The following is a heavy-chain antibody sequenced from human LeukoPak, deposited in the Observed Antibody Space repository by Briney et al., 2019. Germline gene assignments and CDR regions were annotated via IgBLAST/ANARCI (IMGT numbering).Heavy chain of an antibody. CDR3: ARLGDSSSRVLGDYYYGMDV. J-gene: IGHJ6*02. CDR2: IYYSGST. CDR1: GFTFSSNA. V-gene: IGHV4-59*08. D-gene: IGHD6-13*01. Sequence: GSLRLSCAASGFTFSSNAMSWVRQAPGKGLEWIGYIYYSGSTNYNPSLKSRVTISVDTSKNQFSLKLSSVTAADTAVYYCARLGDSSSRVLGDYYYGMDVWGQGTTVTVSS.